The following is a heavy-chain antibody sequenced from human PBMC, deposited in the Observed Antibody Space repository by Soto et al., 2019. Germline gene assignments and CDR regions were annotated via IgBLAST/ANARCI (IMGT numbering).Heavy chain of an antibody. CDR3: ARDQTSWITDAFDS. Sequence: HVQLVQSGAEVKKPGASLKVSCKASGYTFISYGVSWVRQAPGQGLEWLGWISPYNGNTNYAQKFQGRITMTTDTSTSTVYMYLSSLRSVDTAVYYCARDQTSWITDAFDSWGQGTMV. D-gene: IGHD2-2*03. CDR2: ISPYNGNT. V-gene: IGHV1-18*01. CDR1: GYTFISYG. J-gene: IGHJ3*02.